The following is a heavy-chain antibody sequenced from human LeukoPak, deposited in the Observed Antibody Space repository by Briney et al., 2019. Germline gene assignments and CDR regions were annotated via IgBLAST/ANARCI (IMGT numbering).Heavy chain of an antibody. J-gene: IGHJ3*02. V-gene: IGHV3-9*03. D-gene: IGHD6-6*01. Sequence: GRSLRLSCAASGFTFDDYAMHWVRQAPGKGLEWVSGISWNSGIIDYADSVKGRFTISRDNAKNSLYLQMNSLRPEDMALYYFVKVMYSSSSGTDAFDIWAQGTMVTV. CDR3: VKVMYSSSSGTDAFDI. CDR1: GFTFDDYA. CDR2: ISWNSGII.